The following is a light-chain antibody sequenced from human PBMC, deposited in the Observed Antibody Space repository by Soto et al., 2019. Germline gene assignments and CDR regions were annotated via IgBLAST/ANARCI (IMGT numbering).Light chain of an antibody. V-gene: IGKV3-11*01. CDR1: QSVSSY. Sequence: EIVLTQSPATLSLSPGERATLSCRASQSVSSYLAWFQQKPGQAPRLLIYDAAKRATGIPARFSGSGSGTDFTLTISSLEPEDVAVYYCQQRSNWPLTFGGGTKVEIK. CDR2: DAA. J-gene: IGKJ4*01. CDR3: QQRSNWPLT.